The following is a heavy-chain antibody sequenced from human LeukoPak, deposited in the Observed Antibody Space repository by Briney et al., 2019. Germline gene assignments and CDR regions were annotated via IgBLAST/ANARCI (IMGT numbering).Heavy chain of an antibody. D-gene: IGHD3-9*01. CDR1: GLTFRSYG. Sequence: GGSLRLSCAPSGLTFRSYGRHGVRKAPGKGPGGGAVISYDGSNKYYADSVKGRFTISRDNSKNTLYLQMNSLRTEDTAVYYCARVLRYFDWLYGMDVWGQGTTVTVSS. V-gene: IGHV3-33*01. CDR3: ARVLRYFDWLYGMDV. CDR2: ISYDGSNK. J-gene: IGHJ6*02.